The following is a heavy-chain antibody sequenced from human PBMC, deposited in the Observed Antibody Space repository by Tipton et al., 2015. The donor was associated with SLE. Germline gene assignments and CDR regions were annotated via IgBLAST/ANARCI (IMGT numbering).Heavy chain of an antibody. D-gene: IGHD2-15*01. CDR3: ARDRPDCSGGSCYPRWFDP. J-gene: IGHJ5*02. Sequence: TLSLTCTVSGGSISSYYWSWIRQPPGEGLEWIGYIYYSGGTNYNPSLKSRVTISVDTSKNQFSLKLSSVTAADTAVYYCARDRPDCSGGSCYPRWFDPWGQGTLVTVSS. V-gene: IGHV4-59*12. CDR2: IYYSGGT. CDR1: GGSISSYY.